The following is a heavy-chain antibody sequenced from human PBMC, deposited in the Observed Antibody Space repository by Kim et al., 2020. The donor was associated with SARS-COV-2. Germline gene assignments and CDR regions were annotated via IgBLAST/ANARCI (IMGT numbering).Heavy chain of an antibody. D-gene: IGHD6-13*01. CDR3: ARSMSYSSSWFKFDN. Sequence: SETLSLTCTVSGGSISSSSYYWGWIRQPPGKGLEWIGTIYYSGSTYYNPSLKSRVTISVDTSENQFSLKLSSVTAADTAVYYCARSMSYSSSWFKFDNWGQGTLVTVSS. V-gene: IGHV4-39*01. CDR2: IYYSGST. CDR1: GGSISSSSYY. J-gene: IGHJ4*02.